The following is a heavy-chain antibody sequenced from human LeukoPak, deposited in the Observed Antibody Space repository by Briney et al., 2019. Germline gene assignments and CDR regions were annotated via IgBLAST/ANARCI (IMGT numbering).Heavy chain of an antibody. V-gene: IGHV3-74*01. Sequence: PGGSLRLSCAASGLTFSRYWMHWVRQAPGKGLVWVSGIKNDGSSISYADSVKGRFTISRDNAKNSLYLQMNSLRAEDTAVYYCARDSSGWLPVDYWGQGTLVTVSS. D-gene: IGHD6-19*01. CDR1: GLTFSRYW. J-gene: IGHJ4*02. CDR2: IKNDGSSI. CDR3: ARDSSGWLPVDY.